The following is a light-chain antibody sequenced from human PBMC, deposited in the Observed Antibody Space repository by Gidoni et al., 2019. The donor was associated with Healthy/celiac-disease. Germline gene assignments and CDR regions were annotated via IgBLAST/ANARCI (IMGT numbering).Light chain of an antibody. Sequence: EIVLTQSPGTLSFSPGEIATLSCRVSQSVSSSYLAWYQQKPGQAPRLLIYGASSRATGIPYRFTGSGSGTDFSLTIRSLEPEDFAVYYCQHYGSSPFTFGPGTKVDL. V-gene: IGKV3-20*01. CDR1: QSVSSSY. J-gene: IGKJ3*01. CDR3: QHYGSSPFT. CDR2: GAS.